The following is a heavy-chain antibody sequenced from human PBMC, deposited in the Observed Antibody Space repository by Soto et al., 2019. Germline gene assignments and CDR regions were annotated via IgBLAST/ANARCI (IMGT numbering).Heavy chain of an antibody. D-gene: IGHD6-13*01. CDR1: GGSFSSSNW. V-gene: IGHV4-4*02. CDR3: ARVRKQLVLGAFDI. CDR2: IYHSGST. Sequence: KSSETLSLTCAVYGGSFSSSNWWSWVRQPPGKGLEWIGEIYHSGSTNYNPSLKSRVTISVDKSKNQFSLKLSSVTAADTAVYYCARVRKQLVLGAFDIWGQGTMVTVSS. J-gene: IGHJ3*02.